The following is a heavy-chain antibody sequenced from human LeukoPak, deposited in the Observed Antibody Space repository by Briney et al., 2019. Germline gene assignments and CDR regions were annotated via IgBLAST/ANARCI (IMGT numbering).Heavy chain of an antibody. CDR1: GYTFTSYA. Sequence: SVKVSCKASGYTFTSYAMNWVRQAPGRGLEWMGGIIPIFGTANYAQKFQGRVTITADESTSTAYMELSSLRSEDTAVYYCARTTNSYGDYDGDFDYWGQGTLVTVSS. CDR3: ARTTNSYGDYDGDFDY. J-gene: IGHJ4*02. V-gene: IGHV1-69*13. D-gene: IGHD4-17*01. CDR2: IIPIFGTA.